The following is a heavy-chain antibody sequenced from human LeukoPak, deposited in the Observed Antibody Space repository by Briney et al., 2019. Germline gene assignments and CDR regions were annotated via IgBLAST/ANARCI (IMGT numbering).Heavy chain of an antibody. CDR1: GYTFTSYG. CDR3: ARGVYSSGWTPFDY. V-gene: IGHV1-18*01. J-gene: IGHJ4*02. CDR2: ISAYNGNT. D-gene: IGHD6-19*01. Sequence: ASVKVSCKASGYTFTSYGIIWVRQAPGQGLEWMGWISAYNGNTNYAQKLQGRVTMTTDTSTSTAYMELRSLRSDDTAVYYCARGVYSSGWTPFDYWGQGTLVTVSS.